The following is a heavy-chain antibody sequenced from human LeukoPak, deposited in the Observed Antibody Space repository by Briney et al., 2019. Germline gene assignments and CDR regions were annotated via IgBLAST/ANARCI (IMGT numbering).Heavy chain of an antibody. CDR1: GFTFSSYG. V-gene: IGHV3-30*18. CDR2: ISYDGSSK. Sequence: GGSLRLSCAASGFTFSSYGMHWVRQAPGKGLEWVAVISYDGSSKYYADSVKGRFTISRDNSKNTLYLQMNSLRAEDTAVYYCAKDGHGYGCSWFDPWGQGTQVTVSS. J-gene: IGHJ5*02. CDR3: AKDGHGYGCSWFDP. D-gene: IGHD5-18*01.